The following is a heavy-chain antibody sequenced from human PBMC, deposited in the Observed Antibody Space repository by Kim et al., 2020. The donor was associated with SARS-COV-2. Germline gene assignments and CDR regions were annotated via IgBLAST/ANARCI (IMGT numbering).Heavy chain of an antibody. Sequence: ASVKVSCKVSGYTLTELSMHWVRQAPGKGLEWMGGFDPEDGETIYAQKFQGRVTMTEDTSTDTAYMELSSLRSEDTAVYYCATDRFSGTLHGYWGQGTLVTVSS. D-gene: IGHD1-26*01. J-gene: IGHJ4*02. CDR1: GYTLTELS. CDR3: ATDRFSGTLHGY. CDR2: FDPEDGET. V-gene: IGHV1-24*01.